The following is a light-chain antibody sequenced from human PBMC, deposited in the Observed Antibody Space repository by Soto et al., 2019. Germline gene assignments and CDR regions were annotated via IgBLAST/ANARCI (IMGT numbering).Light chain of an antibody. J-gene: IGKJ4*01. CDR1: QSVRSNY. Sequence: EIVLTQSPGTMSLSPGDRATLSCRASQSVRSNYLAWYQQKPGQAPRLLLYGASSMATGIPYRFSGSGSGTDFTLTISRLEPEDFAVYYCQQYDTSPPLTFGGGTKVEIK. CDR3: QQYDTSPPLT. CDR2: GAS. V-gene: IGKV3-20*01.